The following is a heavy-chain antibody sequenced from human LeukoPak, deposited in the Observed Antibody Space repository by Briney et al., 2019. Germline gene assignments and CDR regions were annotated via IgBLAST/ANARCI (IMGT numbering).Heavy chain of an antibody. J-gene: IGHJ5*02. CDR3: ARDLVGYYYDSSGYLDP. CDR2: ISAYNGNT. D-gene: IGHD3-22*01. Sequence: ASVKVSCKASGYTFTSYGISWVRQAPGQGLEWMGWISAYNGNTNYAQKLQGRVTMTTDTSTSTAYMELRSLRSDDTAVYYCARDLVGYYYDSSGYLDPWGQGTLVTVSS. CDR1: GYTFTSYG. V-gene: IGHV1-18*01.